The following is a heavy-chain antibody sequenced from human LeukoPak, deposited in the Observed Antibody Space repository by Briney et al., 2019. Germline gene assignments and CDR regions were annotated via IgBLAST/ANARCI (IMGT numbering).Heavy chain of an antibody. CDR3: AREAVTTVTTSY. V-gene: IGHV3-66*01. CDR1: GFTVSSNY. Sequence: GGSLRLSCAASGFTVSSNYMSWVRQAPGKGLEWVSVIYSGGSTYYADSVKGRFTISRDNSKNTLYLQMNSLRAEDTAVYYCAREAVTTVTTSYWGQGTLVTVSS. D-gene: IGHD4-17*01. J-gene: IGHJ4*02. CDR2: IYSGGST.